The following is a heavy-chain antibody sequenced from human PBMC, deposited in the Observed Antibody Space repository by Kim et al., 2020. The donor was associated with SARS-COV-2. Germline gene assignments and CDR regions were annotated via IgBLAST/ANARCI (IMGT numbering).Heavy chain of an antibody. V-gene: IGHV3-33*01. CDR1: GFTFSSYG. CDR3: ARDSRPPLPGIAAAGDWYFDL. J-gene: IGHJ2*01. CDR2: IWYDGSNK. Sequence: GGSLRLSCAASGFTFSSYGMHWVRQAPGKGLEWVAVIWYDGSNKYYADSVKGRFTISRDNSKNTLYLQMNSLRAEDTAVYYCARDSRPPLPGIAAAGDWYFDLWGRGTLVTVSS. D-gene: IGHD6-13*01.